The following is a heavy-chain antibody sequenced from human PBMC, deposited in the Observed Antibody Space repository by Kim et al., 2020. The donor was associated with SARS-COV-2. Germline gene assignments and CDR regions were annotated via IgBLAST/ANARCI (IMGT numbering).Heavy chain of an antibody. CDR2: IYYSGST. J-gene: IGHJ5*02. CDR3: ARLGSGSDNWFDP. V-gene: IGHV4-59*08. Sequence: SETLSLTCTVSGGSISSNYWSWIRQPPGKGLEWIGYIYYSGSTNYNPSLKSRVTISVDTSKNQFSLKLSSVTAADTAVYYCARLGSGSDNWFDPWGQGT. D-gene: IGHD3-10*01. CDR1: GGSISSNY.